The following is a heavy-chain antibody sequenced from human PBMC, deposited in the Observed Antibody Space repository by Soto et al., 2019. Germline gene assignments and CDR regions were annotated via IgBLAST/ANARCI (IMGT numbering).Heavy chain of an antibody. Sequence: EVQLVESGGGLVKPGGSLRLSCAASGFTFSSYSMNWVRQAPGKGLEWVSAISGSGGSTYYADSVKGRFTISRDNSKNTLYLQMNSLRAEDTAVYYCAKDRRSCYYPYWYFDLWGRGTMVTVSS. D-gene: IGHD3-22*01. J-gene: IGHJ2*01. CDR2: ISGSGGST. CDR1: GFTFSSYS. CDR3: AKDRRSCYYPYWYFDL. V-gene: IGHV3-23*04.